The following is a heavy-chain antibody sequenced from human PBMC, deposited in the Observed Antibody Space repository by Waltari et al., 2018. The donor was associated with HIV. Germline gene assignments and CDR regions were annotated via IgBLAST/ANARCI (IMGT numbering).Heavy chain of an antibody. V-gene: IGHV3-64D*06. CDR3: AKGNYDVLTGYYGPSFEY. CDR1: GFTFSSYA. Sequence: EVQLVESGGTLVQPGGSLRLSCSASGFTFSSYAIPWVRQTPGNGLEYVSAISCDGHSTYYAGSLKGRFTITRDNSKNTVWLQMRSLRAEDTAVYYCAKGNYDVLTGYYGPSFEYWGQGTLVTVSS. J-gene: IGHJ4*02. D-gene: IGHD3-9*01. CDR2: ISCDGHST.